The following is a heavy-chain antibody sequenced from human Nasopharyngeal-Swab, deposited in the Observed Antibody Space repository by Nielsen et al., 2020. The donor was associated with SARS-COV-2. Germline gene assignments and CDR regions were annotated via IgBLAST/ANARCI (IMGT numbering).Heavy chain of an antibody. Sequence: GESLKISCAASGFTFSSYGMHWVRQAPDKGLEWVAVISYDGSNKYYADSVKGRFTISRDNSKNTLYLQMNSLRAEDTAVYYCAKDRIVVVTVWYYFDYWGQGTLVTVSS. CDR3: AKDRIVVVTVWYYFDY. CDR1: GFTFSSYG. V-gene: IGHV3-30*18. J-gene: IGHJ4*02. D-gene: IGHD2-21*02. CDR2: ISYDGSNK.